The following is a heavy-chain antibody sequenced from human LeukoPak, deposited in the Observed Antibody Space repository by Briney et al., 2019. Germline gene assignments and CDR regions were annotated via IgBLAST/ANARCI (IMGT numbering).Heavy chain of an antibody. Sequence: GGSLRLSCTTSEFSFRTYAMTWVRQAPGKGLEWVAVISYDGSNKYYADSVKGRFTISRDNSKNTLYLQMNSLRAEDTAVYYCASRYCSGGSCYDYFDYWGQGTLVTVSS. CDR1: EFSFRTYA. V-gene: IGHV3-30-3*01. D-gene: IGHD2-15*01. J-gene: IGHJ4*02. CDR3: ASRYCSGGSCYDYFDY. CDR2: ISYDGSNK.